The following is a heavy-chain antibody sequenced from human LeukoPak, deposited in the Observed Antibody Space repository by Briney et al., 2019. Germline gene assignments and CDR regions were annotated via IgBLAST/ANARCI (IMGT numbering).Heavy chain of an antibody. CDR3: AKETVAVGSFITIDY. CDR1: GFTVSSNY. J-gene: IGHJ4*02. V-gene: IGHV3-23*01. Sequence: GGSLRLSCAASGFTVSSNYMSWVRQTPGKGLEWVSAISTNGDRTFYTDSVKGRFTISRDNSRNTLYLQMNSLRGEDTALYYCAKETVAVGSFITIDYWGQGTLVTVSS. D-gene: IGHD6-19*01. CDR2: ISTNGDRT.